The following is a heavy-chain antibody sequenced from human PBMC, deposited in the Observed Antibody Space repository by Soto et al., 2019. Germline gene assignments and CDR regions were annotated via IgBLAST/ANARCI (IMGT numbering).Heavy chain of an antibody. Sequence: NPSETLSLTCTVSGGSISSYYWSWIRQPPGKGLEWIGYIYYSGSTNYNPSLKSRVTISVDTSKKQFSLKLSSVTAADTAVYYCARVDFEVAYNWFEPWGKGTLVTVSS. CDR1: GGSISSYY. D-gene: IGHD2-15*01. V-gene: IGHV4-59*01. CDR2: IYYSGST. J-gene: IGHJ5*02. CDR3: ARVDFEVAYNWFEP.